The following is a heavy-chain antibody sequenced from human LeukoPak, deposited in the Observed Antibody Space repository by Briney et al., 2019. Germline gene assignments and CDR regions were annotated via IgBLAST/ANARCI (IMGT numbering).Heavy chain of an antibody. CDR3: ATPGAPRGSYYDY. J-gene: IGHJ4*02. V-gene: IGHV4-39*01. CDR2: IYYSGST. CDR1: GGSISSSSYY. Sequence: PSETLSLTCTVSGGSISSSSYYWGWIRQPPGKGLEWIGSIYYSGSTYYNPSLKSRVTISVDTSKNQFSLKLSSVTAADTAVYYCATPGAPRGSYYDYWGQGTLVTVSS. D-gene: IGHD1-26*01.